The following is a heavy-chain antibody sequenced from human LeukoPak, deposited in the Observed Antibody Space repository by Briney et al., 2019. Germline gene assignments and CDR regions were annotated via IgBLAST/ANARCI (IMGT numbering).Heavy chain of an antibody. J-gene: IGHJ4*02. D-gene: IGHD3-3*01. CDR1: GGSISSGGYY. CDR2: IYYSGST. CDR3: ARGRGVVTPYYFDY. Sequence: SETLSLTCTVSGGSISSGGYYWSWIRQPPGKGLEWIGYIYYSGSTNYNPSLKSRVTISVDTSKNQFSLKLSSVTAADTAVYFCARGRGVVTPYYFDYWGQGTLVTVSS. V-gene: IGHV4-61*08.